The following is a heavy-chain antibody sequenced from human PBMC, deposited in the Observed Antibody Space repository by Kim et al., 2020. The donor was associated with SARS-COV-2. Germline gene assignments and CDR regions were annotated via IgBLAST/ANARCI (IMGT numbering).Heavy chain of an antibody. CDR1: GFTFNNFG. CDR2: ISYEGSKK. Sequence: GGSLRLSCAASGFTFNNFGMHWVRQAPGKGLEWVAVISYEGSKKHYADSVNGRFTISRDSFKNTMSLQMSGLTAEDTAVYYCAKANLFIWFGKFHDDAFDLGGKRTMVTVSS. J-gene: IGHJ3*01. CDR3: AKANLFIWFGKFHDDAFDL. V-gene: IGHV3-30*18. D-gene: IGHD3-10*01.